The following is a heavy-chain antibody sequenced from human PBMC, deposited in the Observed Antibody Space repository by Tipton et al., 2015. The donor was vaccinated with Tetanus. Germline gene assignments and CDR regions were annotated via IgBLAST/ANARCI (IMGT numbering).Heavy chain of an antibody. CDR1: GASISSGGYY. V-gene: IGHV4-31*03. CDR2: IYYSGST. Sequence: TLSLTCTVSGASISSGGYYWSWIRQHPGKGLEWVGYIYYSGSTYYNPSLKSRVTISVDTSKNQFSLKLSSVTAADTAVYYCARVVEVAVAGMGLYYYYGMDVWGQGTTVTGSS. CDR3: ARVVEVAVAGMGLYYYYGMDV. D-gene: IGHD6-19*01. J-gene: IGHJ6*02.